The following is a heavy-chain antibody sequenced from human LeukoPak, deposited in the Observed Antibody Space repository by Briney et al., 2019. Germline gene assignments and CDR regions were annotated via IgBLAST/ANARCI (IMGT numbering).Heavy chain of an antibody. Sequence: ASVKVSCKASGGTFSSYAISWVRQAPGQGLEWMGRIIPILGIANYAQKFQSRVTITADKSTSTAYMELSSLRSEDTAVYYCARDGIADMSSESDYYYYYGMDVWGQGTTVTVSS. V-gene: IGHV1-69*04. CDR2: IIPILGIA. CDR3: ARDGIADMSSESDYYYYYGMDV. CDR1: GGTFSSYA. J-gene: IGHJ6*02. D-gene: IGHD6-13*01.